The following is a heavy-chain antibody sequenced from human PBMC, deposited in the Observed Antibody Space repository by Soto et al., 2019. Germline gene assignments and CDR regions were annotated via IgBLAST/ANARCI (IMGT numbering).Heavy chain of an antibody. V-gene: IGHV3-30-3*01. CDR2: ISYDGDTQ. J-gene: IGHJ5*02. CDR1: EFDFSNFA. Sequence: QVQLEESGGGVVQPGRSLRLSCAASEFDFSNFAMHWVRQAPGKGLEWMAVISYDGDTQYYADSAKGRFTISRDNPKNKLYLQMNSLTTEDTAAYYCLRGTWIFALRSPFDPWGQGTLVSVSS. D-gene: IGHD3-3*01. CDR3: LRGTWIFALRSPFDP.